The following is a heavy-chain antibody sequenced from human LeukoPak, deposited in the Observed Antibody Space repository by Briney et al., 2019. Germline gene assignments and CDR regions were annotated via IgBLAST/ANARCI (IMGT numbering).Heavy chain of an antibody. Sequence: PSETLSLTCTVSGGSISSNSHYWAWIRQPPGKGLEWIGSIHYSGSTFYSPSLKSRVTKSVDTSKNQFSLILTSVTASDTAVYYCAREEASVGDYWGQGILVTVSS. V-gene: IGHV4-39*01. CDR1: GGSISSNSHY. D-gene: IGHD2-21*01. CDR2: IHYSGST. J-gene: IGHJ4*02. CDR3: AREEASVGDY.